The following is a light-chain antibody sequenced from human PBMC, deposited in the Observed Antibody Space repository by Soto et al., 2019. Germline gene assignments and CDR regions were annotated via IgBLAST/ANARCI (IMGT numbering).Light chain of an antibody. CDR3: NSYTSRSTFV. Sequence: QSVLTQPASVSGSPGQSITISCTGTSSDVGGYNYVSWYQQHPGKAPKLMMYEVSNRPSGVSNRFSGSKSGNTASLTISGLQSEDEAEYYCNSYTSRSTFVFGTGTKLTVL. J-gene: IGLJ1*01. V-gene: IGLV2-14*01. CDR2: EVS. CDR1: SSDVGGYNY.